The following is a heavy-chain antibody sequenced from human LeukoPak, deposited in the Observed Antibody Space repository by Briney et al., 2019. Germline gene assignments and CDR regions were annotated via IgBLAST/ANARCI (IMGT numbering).Heavy chain of an antibody. CDR2: IYYSGST. V-gene: IGHV4-30-4*01. J-gene: IGHJ5*02. CDR1: GGSISSGDYY. Sequence: SSQTLSLTCTVSGGSISSGDYYWSWIRQPPGKGLEWIGYIYYSGSTYYNPSLKSRVTISVDTSKNQFSLKLTSVTAADTAVYYCVRENGGEVRGPTNRFDPWGQGTLVTVSS. CDR3: VRENGGEVRGPTNRFDP. D-gene: IGHD3-10*01.